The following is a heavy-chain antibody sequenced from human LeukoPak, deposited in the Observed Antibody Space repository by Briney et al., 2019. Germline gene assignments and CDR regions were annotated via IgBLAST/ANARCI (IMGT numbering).Heavy chain of an antibody. CDR1: GGTFSSYA. CDR2: IIPIFGTA. CDR3: ARNIVVVPAAYYYYYYGMDV. V-gene: IGHV1-69*01. J-gene: IGHJ6*02. D-gene: IGHD2-2*01. Sequence: AASVKVSCKASGGTFSSYAISWVRQAPGQGLEWMGGIIPIFGTANYAQKFQGRVTITADESTSTAYMELSSLRSEDTAVYYCARNIVVVPAAYYYYYYGMDVWGQGTTVTASS.